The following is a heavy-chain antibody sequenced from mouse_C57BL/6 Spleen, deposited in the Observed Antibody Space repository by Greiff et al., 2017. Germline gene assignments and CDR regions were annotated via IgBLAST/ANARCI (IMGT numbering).Heavy chain of an antibody. CDR1: GYTFPDYN. Sequence: EVQLQQSGPELVKPGASVKMSCKASGYTFPDYNMHWVQQSHGKSLEWIGFINPNNGGNSYNQKFKGKATLTVNKSSSTASMELRSLTSEDSAVYYYARMEPMDYWGPGTSVTVSS. J-gene: IGHJ4*01. V-gene: IGHV1-22*01. CDR3: ARMEPMDY. CDR2: INPNNGGN.